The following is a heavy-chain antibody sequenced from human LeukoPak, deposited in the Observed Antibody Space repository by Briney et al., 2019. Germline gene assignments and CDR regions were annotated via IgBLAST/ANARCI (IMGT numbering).Heavy chain of an antibody. V-gene: IGHV3-21*01. Sequence: GGSLRLSCAASGFTFSSYSMNWVRQAPGKGLEWVSSISSSSSYIYYADSVKGRFTISRDNAKNSLYLQMNSLRAEDTAVYYCARDSSGWYGHTLNAFDIWGQGTMVTVSS. CDR2: ISSSSSYI. D-gene: IGHD6-19*01. J-gene: IGHJ3*02. CDR3: ARDSSGWYGHTLNAFDI. CDR1: GFTFSSYS.